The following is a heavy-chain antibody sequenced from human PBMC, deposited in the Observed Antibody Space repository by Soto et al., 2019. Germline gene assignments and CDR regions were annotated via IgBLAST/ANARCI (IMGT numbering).Heavy chain of an antibody. J-gene: IGHJ4*02. V-gene: IGHV4-34*01. CDR2: INHSGST. CDR1: GGSFSGYY. CDR3: ARVPLYYDFWSGSSGGYFDY. Sequence: SETLSLTCAVYGGSFSGYYWSWIRQPPGKGLEWIGEINHSGSTNYNPSLKSRVTISVDTSKNQFSLKLSSVTAADTAVYYCARVPLYYDFWSGSSGGYFDYWGQGTLVTVS. D-gene: IGHD3-3*01.